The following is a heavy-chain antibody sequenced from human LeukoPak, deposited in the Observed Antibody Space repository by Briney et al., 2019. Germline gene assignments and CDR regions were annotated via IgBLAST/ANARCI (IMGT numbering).Heavy chain of an antibody. CDR3: ARATPFDY. CDR2: ISSSSSTV. J-gene: IGHJ4*02. V-gene: IGHV3-48*01. Sequence: GGSLRLSCAASGFTFSSYAMTWVRQAPGKGLEWVSYISSSSSTVYYADSVKGRFTISRDNAKKSLYLQMNSLRAEDTAVYYCARATPFDYWGQGTLVTVSS. CDR1: GFTFSSYA.